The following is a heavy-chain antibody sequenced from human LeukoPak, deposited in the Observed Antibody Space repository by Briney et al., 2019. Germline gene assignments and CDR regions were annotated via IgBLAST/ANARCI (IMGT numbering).Heavy chain of an antibody. V-gene: IGHV3-48*03. J-gene: IGHJ4*02. D-gene: IGHD3-16*01. CDR1: GFTFSSYE. Sequence: PGGSLRLSCAASGFTFSSYEMNWVRQAPGKGLEWVSYISSSGSLIYYADSVKGRFTISRDNAKNSLYLHMISLRAEDTAVYYCARWGRVDHWGQGTLVTVSS. CDR3: ARWGRVDH. CDR2: ISSSGSLI.